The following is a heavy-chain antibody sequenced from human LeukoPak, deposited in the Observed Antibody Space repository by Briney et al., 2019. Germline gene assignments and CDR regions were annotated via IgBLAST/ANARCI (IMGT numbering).Heavy chain of an antibody. CDR3: VLLSLTPG. J-gene: IGHJ4*02. V-gene: IGHV3-74*01. CDR2: ISSDGANA. D-gene: IGHD3-10*01. CDR1: GFTFSTYW. Sequence: GGSLRLSCAASGFTFSTYWMHWVRQVPGKGLVGVSRISSDGANANYADSVKGRFTISRDNAKTTLYLQMNSLRAEDTAVYYCVLLSLTPGWGQGTLVTVSS.